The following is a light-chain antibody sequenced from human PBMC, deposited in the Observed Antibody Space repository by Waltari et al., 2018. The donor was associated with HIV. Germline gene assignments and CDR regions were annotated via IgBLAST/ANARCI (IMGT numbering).Light chain of an antibody. V-gene: IGKV2-30*02. CDR3: MQETHWPPYT. CDR2: KVS. CDR1: QSLVHSDGNTY. Sequence: DVVVTEPPLSLPVNLGQPASIACRSSQSLVHSDGNTYLNWFQQRPGQSPRRLIYKVSNRASGVPDRFSGSGSGTDFTLRITRVEAEDVGVYYCMQETHWPPYTFGQGTKLEIK. J-gene: IGKJ2*01.